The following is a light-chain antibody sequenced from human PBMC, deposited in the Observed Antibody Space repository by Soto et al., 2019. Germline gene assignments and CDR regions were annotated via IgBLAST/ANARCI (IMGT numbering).Light chain of an antibody. CDR3: QQTYRLPPT. Sequence: DIQMTQSPSSLSASVGDRVTITCRASQTISSSLNWYQKRPGTPPTLLIRGASSLQRGVPSRYSGSGSGTAGTITIDSLQPEDGETYDGQQTYRLPPTFGEGTKVDIK. CDR2: GAS. CDR1: QTISSS. V-gene: IGKV1-39*01. J-gene: IGKJ4*01.